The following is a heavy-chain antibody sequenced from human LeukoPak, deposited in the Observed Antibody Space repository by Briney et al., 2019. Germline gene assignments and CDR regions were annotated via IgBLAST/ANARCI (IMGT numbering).Heavy chain of an antibody. CDR2: LFDSVNT. D-gene: IGHD2-8*01. CDR3: ARENYCTNGVCWAFDP. Sequence: SETLSLTCTVSGGSISSHYWSWIRQPPGKGLEWIAYLFDSVNTKDNPSLQSRLTLSADTSKNQSSLHLSSVTAADTAVYYCARENYCTNGVCWAFDPWGQGTLVTVSS. V-gene: IGHV4-59*11. J-gene: IGHJ5*02. CDR1: GGSISSHY.